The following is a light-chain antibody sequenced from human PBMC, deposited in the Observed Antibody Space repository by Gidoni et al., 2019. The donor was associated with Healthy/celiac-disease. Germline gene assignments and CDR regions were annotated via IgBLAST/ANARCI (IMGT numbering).Light chain of an antibody. Sequence: SYELTKPPSVSVSPGQTASITCSGDKLGDKYACWYQQKPGQSPVLVIYQDSKRPSGIPERFSGSNSGNTATLTISGTQAMDEADYYFQAWDSSTVVFGGGTKLTVL. CDR1: KLGDKY. V-gene: IGLV3-1*01. CDR3: QAWDSSTVV. CDR2: QDS. J-gene: IGLJ2*01.